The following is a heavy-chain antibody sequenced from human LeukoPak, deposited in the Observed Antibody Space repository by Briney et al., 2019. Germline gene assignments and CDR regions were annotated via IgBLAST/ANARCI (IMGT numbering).Heavy chain of an antibody. V-gene: IGHV3-48*04. CDR2: ISSSGSTI. CDR1: GFTFSSYS. Sequence: PGGSLRLSCAASGFTFSSYSMNWVRQAPGKGLEWVSYISSSGSTIYYADSVKGRFTISRDNAKNSLYLQMNSLRAEDTAVYYCARDLYSGSYYRKFDYWGQGTLVTVSS. CDR3: ARDLYSGSYYRKFDY. J-gene: IGHJ4*02. D-gene: IGHD1-26*01.